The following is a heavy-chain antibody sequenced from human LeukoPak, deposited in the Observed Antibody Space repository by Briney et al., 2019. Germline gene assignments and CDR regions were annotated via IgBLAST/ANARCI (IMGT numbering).Heavy chain of an antibody. CDR1: GGTFSSYA. D-gene: IGHD2-15*01. CDR2: IIPILGIA. J-gene: IGHJ6*02. Sequence: ASVKVSCKASGGTFSSYAISWVRQAPGQGLEWMGRIIPILGIANYAQKFQGRVTITADKSTSTAYMELSSLRSEDTAVYYCAXXXXXXXXXXSCPGYYYGMDVWGQGTTVTVSS. CDR3: AXXXXXXXXXXSCPGYYYGMDV. V-gene: IGHV1-69*04.